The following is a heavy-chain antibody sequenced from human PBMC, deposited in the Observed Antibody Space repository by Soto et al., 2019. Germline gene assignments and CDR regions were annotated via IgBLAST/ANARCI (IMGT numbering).Heavy chain of an antibody. J-gene: IGHJ4*02. CDR3: ATRDPGHY. V-gene: IGHV1-69*05. CDR2: NIPIFGTA. CDR1: GGTFSNFV. Sequence: SVKCSCKASGGTFSNFVISWVRQAPGQGLEWMGGNIPIFGTANYAQKFQGRVTMTRDTSTSTVYMELSSLRSEDTAVHYCATRDPGHYWGQGTLVTVSS.